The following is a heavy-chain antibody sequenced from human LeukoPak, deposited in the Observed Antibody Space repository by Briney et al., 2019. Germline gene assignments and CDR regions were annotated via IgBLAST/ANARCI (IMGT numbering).Heavy chain of an antibody. CDR1: GYTFTSYG. D-gene: IGHD2/OR15-2a*01. Sequence: ATVRVSRKASGYTFTSYGISWVRQAPGQGLEWMGWISAYNGNTNDAQKLQRRVTMTTDTSTSTTYMELRSLRSDDTAVYYCARLPVREYYFDYWGQGTLVTVSP. CDR2: ISAYNGNT. CDR3: ARLPVREYYFDY. J-gene: IGHJ4*02. V-gene: IGHV1-18*01.